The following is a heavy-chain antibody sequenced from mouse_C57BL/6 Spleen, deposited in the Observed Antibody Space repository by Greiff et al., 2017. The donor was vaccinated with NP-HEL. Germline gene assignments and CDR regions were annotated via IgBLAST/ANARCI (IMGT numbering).Heavy chain of an antibody. CDR2: IWSGGST. Sequence: QVQLKESGPGLVQPSQSLSIPCTVSGFSLTSYGVHWVRQSPGKGLEWLGVIWSGGSTDYNAAFISRLSISKDNSKSQVFFKMNSLQADDTAIYYCARVYYDYDFWFAYWGQGTLVTVSA. CDR3: ARVYYDYDFWFAY. V-gene: IGHV2-2*01. CDR1: GFSLTSYG. D-gene: IGHD2-4*01. J-gene: IGHJ3*01.